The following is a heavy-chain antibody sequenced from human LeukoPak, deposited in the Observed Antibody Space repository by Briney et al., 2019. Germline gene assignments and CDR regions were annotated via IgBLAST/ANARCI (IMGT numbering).Heavy chain of an antibody. V-gene: IGHV3-23*01. D-gene: IGHD3-22*01. Sequence: GGSLRLSCAASGFTFSSYAMSWVRQAPGKGLEWVSAISGSGGSTYCADSVKGRFTISRDNSKNTLYLQMNSLRAEDTAVYYCANEGTPYYYDSSGLLDYWGQGTLVTVSS. CDR1: GFTFSSYA. CDR2: ISGSGGST. CDR3: ANEGTPYYYDSSGLLDY. J-gene: IGHJ4*02.